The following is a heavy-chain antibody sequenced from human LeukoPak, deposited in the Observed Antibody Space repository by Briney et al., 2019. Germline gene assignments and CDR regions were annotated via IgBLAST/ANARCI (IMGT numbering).Heavy chain of an antibody. CDR1: GFTFSSNW. D-gene: IGHD6-13*01. V-gene: IGHV3-7*01. CDR3: ARENIAAAGPNPNFDY. Sequence: GGSLRLSCAASGFTFSSNWMSWVRQAPGKGLEWVANIKEDGSEKYYVDSVKGRFTISRDNAKNTLYLQMNSLRAEDTAVYYCARENIAAAGPNPNFDYWGQRTLVTVSS. J-gene: IGHJ4*02. CDR2: IKEDGSEK.